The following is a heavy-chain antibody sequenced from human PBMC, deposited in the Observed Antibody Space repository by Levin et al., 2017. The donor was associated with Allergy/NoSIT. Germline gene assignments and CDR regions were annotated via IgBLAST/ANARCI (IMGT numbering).Heavy chain of an antibody. D-gene: IGHD6-19*01. CDR3: ARDPAYSSGYDY. CDR2: IIPILGIA. J-gene: IGHJ4*02. Sequence: VASVKVSCKASGGTFSSYAISWVRQAPGQGLEWVGRIIPILGIANYAQKFQGRVTITADKSTSTAYMELSSLRSEDTAVYYCARDPAYSSGYDYWGQGTLVTVSS. CDR1: GGTFSSYA. V-gene: IGHV1-69*04.